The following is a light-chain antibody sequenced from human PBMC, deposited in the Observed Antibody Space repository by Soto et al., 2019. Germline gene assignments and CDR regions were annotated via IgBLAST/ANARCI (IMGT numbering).Light chain of an antibody. V-gene: IGKV3-11*01. CDR1: QSVSAN. CDR2: SAS. J-gene: IGKJ1*01. Sequence: EVVLTQSPASLSLSVGESATLTCRASQSVSANFAWYQQKPGQAPRPLIYSASDRAPGIPARFSGRGSGTDFTLTISRLEPEDFAVYYCQQRNNWPWTFGQGTKVDIK. CDR3: QQRNNWPWT.